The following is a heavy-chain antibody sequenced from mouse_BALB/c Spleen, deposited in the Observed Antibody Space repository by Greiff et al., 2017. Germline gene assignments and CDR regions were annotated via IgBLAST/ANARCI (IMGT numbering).Heavy chain of an antibody. CDR1: GFTFSSFG. J-gene: IGHJ3*01. Sequence: EVKVVESGGGLVQPGGSRKLSCAASGFTFSSFGMHWVRQAPEKGLEWVAYISSGSSTIYYADTVKGRFTISRDNPKNTLFLQMTSRRSEDTAMYYCARWGTSFAYWGQGTLVTVS. CDR3: ARWGTSFAY. V-gene: IGHV5-17*02. D-gene: IGHD3-3*01. CDR2: ISSGSSTI.